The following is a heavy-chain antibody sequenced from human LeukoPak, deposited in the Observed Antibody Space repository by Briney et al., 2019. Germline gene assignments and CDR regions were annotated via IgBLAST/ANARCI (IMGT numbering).Heavy chain of an antibody. V-gene: IGHV4-39*01. CDR1: GVSISTSTHY. Sequence: SETLSLTCTVSGVSISTSTHYWAWIRQPPGRGLEWIASMFYRGSTYYNASLRSRVTLSVDTSMNQFSLKLSSVTASDTATFYCVRQGGWGGAASLIAFWGQGTLVTVSS. J-gene: IGHJ4*02. CDR3: VRQGGWGGAASLIAF. D-gene: IGHD2-15*01. CDR2: MFYRGST.